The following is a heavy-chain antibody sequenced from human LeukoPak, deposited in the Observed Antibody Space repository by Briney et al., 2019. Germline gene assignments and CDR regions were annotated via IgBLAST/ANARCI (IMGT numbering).Heavy chain of an antibody. Sequence: PSETLSLTCTVSGGSISSYHWNWIRQSPGKGMEWIGYIHYSGSTNYNPSLKSRVTISVDTSKNQFSLKLSSVTAADTAVYYCASQSGYSSSWYGGYFDYWGQGTLVTVSS. D-gene: IGHD6-13*01. V-gene: IGHV4-59*08. CDR3: ASQSGYSSSWYGGYFDY. CDR1: GGSISSYH. J-gene: IGHJ4*02. CDR2: IHYSGST.